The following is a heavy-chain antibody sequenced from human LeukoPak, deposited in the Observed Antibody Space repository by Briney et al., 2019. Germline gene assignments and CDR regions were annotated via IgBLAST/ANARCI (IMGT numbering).Heavy chain of an antibody. Sequence: GGSLRLSCAASGFTFSNYEMNWVRQAPGKGLEWISYISNSGITKYYADSVKGRITISRDNAENSLYLQMNSLRAEDAAVYYCATKGSAYSYFDYWGQGTLVTVSS. CDR1: GFTFSNYE. D-gene: IGHD3-10*01. CDR2: ISNSGITK. V-gene: IGHV3-48*03. CDR3: ATKGSAYSYFDY. J-gene: IGHJ4*02.